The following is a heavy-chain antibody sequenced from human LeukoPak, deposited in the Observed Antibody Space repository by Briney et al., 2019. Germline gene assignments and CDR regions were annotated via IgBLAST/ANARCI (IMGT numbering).Heavy chain of an antibody. J-gene: IGHJ4*02. CDR1: GYTFTDYG. D-gene: IGHD3-22*01. CDR2: ISAYNGDI. Sequence: ASVKVSCKASGYTFTDYGITWVRQAPGQGLEWMGYISAYNGDIDYAQIPQGGATMTTDTSTSTAYMELRSLRSDDTAVYYCARSHATTYSRGENFADYWGQGSLVTVSS. CDR3: ARSHATTYSRGENFADY. V-gene: IGHV1-18*01.